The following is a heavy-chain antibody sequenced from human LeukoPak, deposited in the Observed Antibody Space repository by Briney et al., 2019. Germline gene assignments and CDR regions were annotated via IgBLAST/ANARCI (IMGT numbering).Heavy chain of an antibody. CDR2: ISAYNGNT. D-gene: IGHD4-23*01. V-gene: IGHV1-18*01. CDR3: ARDPEATVVTPVDY. J-gene: IGHJ4*02. CDR1: GYTFTSYG. Sequence: GASVKVSCKASGYTFTSYGISWVRQAPGQGLEWMGWISAYNGNTNYAQNLQGRVTMTKDTSTSTAYMELRSLRSDDTAVYYCARDPEATVVTPVDYWGQGTLVTVSS.